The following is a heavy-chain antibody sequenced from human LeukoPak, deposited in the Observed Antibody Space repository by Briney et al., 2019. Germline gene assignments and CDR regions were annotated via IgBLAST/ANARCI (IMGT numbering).Heavy chain of an antibody. V-gene: IGHV3-48*02. J-gene: IGHJ4*02. D-gene: IGHD3-10*01. Sequence: GGSLRLSCEVSGFTFSSHSMNWVRQAPGKGLEWVSYISSSSGTIYYADSVKGRFTISRDNAKNSLYLQMNSLRDEDTAVYYCARNHYYGSGSLAIWGQGTLVTVSS. CDR1: GFTFSSHS. CDR3: ARNHYYGSGSLAI. CDR2: ISSSSGTI.